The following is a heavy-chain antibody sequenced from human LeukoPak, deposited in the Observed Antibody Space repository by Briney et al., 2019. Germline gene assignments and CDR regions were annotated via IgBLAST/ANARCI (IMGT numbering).Heavy chain of an antibody. D-gene: IGHD5-24*01. V-gene: IGHV3-21*01. J-gene: IGHJ4*02. CDR1: GFTFSSYS. Sequence: GGSLRLSCAASGFTFSSYSMNWVRQAPGKGLEWVSSISSSSSYIYYADSVEGRFTISRDNAKNSLYLQMNSLRAEDTAVYYCARVEMATIGDYWGQGTLVTVSS. CDR2: ISSSSSYI. CDR3: ARVEMATIGDY.